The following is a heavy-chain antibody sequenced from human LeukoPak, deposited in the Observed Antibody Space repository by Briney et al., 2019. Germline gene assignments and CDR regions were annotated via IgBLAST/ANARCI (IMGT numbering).Heavy chain of an antibody. CDR1: GSSISSGVYF. D-gene: IGHD3-22*01. CDR2: ISYSGNT. J-gene: IGHJ4*02. Sequence: SDTPSLIGTIYGSSISSGVYFWSWLRQPPGKGPKRIEYISYSGNTDYNPSPKSRVIIAIDTSKNQLSLRLSSVTAETTARYYSATGIYDSSGYTIPFDHWGQGTLVTASS. V-gene: IGHV4-30-4*02. CDR3: ATGIYDSSGYTIPFDH.